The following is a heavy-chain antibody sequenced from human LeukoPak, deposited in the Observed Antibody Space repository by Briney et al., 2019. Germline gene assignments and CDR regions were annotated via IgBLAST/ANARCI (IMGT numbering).Heavy chain of an antibody. CDR1: GVSISSYY. CDR3: AKNTWELLQ. V-gene: IGHV4-59*01. J-gene: IGHJ4*02. Sequence: SETLSLTCTVSGVSISSYYWSWIRQPPGKGLQWIGYIYYSGSTNYNPSLKSRVTISVDTSKNQFSLKLSSVTAADTAVYYCAKNTWELLQWGQGTLVTVSS. D-gene: IGHD1-26*01. CDR2: IYYSGST.